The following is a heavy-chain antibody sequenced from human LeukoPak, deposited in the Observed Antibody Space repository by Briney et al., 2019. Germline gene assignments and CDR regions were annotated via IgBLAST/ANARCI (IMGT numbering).Heavy chain of an antibody. D-gene: IGHD6-19*01. CDR1: GFTFSSYA. J-gene: IGHJ4*02. CDR2: ISDSGGRT. Sequence: GGSLRLSCAASGFTFSSYAMCWVRQAPGKGLEWVSAISDSGGRTNYADSVKGRFTISRDNSKNTLYLQMNSLRAEDTAIYYCAKDGHCPGALCPTQIAVAGYNDNWGQGTLVTVSS. CDR3: AKDGHCPGALCPTQIAVAGYNDN. V-gene: IGHV3-23*01.